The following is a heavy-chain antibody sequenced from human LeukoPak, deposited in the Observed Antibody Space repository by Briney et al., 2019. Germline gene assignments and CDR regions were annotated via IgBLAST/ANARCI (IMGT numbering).Heavy chain of an antibody. D-gene: IGHD4-11*01. J-gene: IGHJ5*02. V-gene: IGHV1-18*01. CDR1: GYTFTSYG. CDR3: ARDLYRDSLPVSWFDP. Sequence: ASVKVSCKASGYTFTSYGISWVRQAPGQGLEWMGWISDYNGNTNYAQKLQGRVTMTTDTSTSTAYMELRSLRSDDTAVYYCARDLYRDSLPVSWFDPWGQGTLVTISS. CDR2: ISDYNGNT.